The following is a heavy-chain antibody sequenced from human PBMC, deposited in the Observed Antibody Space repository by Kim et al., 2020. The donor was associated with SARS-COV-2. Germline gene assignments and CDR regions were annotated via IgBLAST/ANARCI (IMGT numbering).Heavy chain of an antibody. V-gene: IGHV5-51*01. J-gene: IGHJ2*01. CDR2: IYPDDSDT. CDR1: GYGFTSYW. Sequence: GESLKISCKGSGYGFTSYWIGWVRQMPGKGPEWMGIIYPDDSDTRYRPSFQGQVTISADKSISTAYLQWSSLKASDTAMYYCARPRGGNFWWYFDLWGRGTLVTVSS. CDR3: ARPRGGNFWWYFDL. D-gene: IGHD2-21*02.